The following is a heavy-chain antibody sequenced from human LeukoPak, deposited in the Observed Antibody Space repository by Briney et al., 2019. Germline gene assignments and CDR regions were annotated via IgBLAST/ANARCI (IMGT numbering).Heavy chain of an antibody. CDR1: GGSISSYY. D-gene: IGHD1-26*01. J-gene: IGHJ4*02. V-gene: IGHV4-59*12. CDR2: IHYSGGIT. CDR3: ARRPPNSGSYYGPSGLDY. Sequence: SETLSLTCTVSGGSISSYYWSWIRQPPGKGLEWIGYIHYSGGITYYNPSLKSRVTISVDTSKNQFSLKLGSVTAADTSVYYCARRPPNSGSYYGPSGLDYWGQGTLVTVSS.